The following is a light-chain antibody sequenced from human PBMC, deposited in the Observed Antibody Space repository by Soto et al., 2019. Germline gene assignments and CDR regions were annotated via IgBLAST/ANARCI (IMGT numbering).Light chain of an antibody. J-gene: IGKJ1*01. CDR2: GAS. Sequence: EIVMTQSPATLSVSPGERATLSCRASQSVSSNLAWDQQKTGQAPRLLIYGASTRATVIPARFSGSGSGTEFTLTIRRLKSGELAVNYCQQYNNWPTWTFGQGNKVEIK. V-gene: IGKV3-15*01. CDR1: QSVSSN. CDR3: QQYNNWPTWT.